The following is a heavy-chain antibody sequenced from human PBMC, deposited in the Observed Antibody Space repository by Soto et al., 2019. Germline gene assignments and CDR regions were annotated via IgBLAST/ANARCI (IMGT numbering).Heavy chain of an antibody. CDR3: ARQNLECSNGSCFLAWFDT. D-gene: IGHD2-15*01. Sequence: QLQLQESGPGLVEPSETLSLSCTVSGGSISSGSSYWGWILQPPGKGLEWIGTISYSGSTYCNPSLKSGVTMSVDTSKSQFALKVNSVTAADTAVFYCARQNLECSNGSCFLAWFDTWGEGTLVTVAS. J-gene: IGHJ5*02. CDR1: GGSISSGSSY. CDR2: ISYSGST. V-gene: IGHV4-39*01.